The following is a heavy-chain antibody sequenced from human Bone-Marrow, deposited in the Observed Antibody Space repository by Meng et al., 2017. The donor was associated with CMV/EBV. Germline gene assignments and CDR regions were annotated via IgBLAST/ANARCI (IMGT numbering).Heavy chain of an antibody. CDR3: AKDHALRYFDWPYYFDY. D-gene: IGHD3-9*01. Sequence: FTFKTYAMSWVRQAPGEGLEWVSAISGSSGSTYYADSVRGRFTISSDHSKNTLYLQLNSLRAEDTGVYYCAKDHALRYFDWPYYFDYWGQGTLVTVSS. J-gene: IGHJ4*02. CDR2: ISGSSGST. CDR1: FTFKTYA. V-gene: IGHV3-23*01.